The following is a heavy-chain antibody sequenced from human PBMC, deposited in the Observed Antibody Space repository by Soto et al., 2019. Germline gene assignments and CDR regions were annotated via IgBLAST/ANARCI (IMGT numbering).Heavy chain of an antibody. V-gene: IGHV1-18*04. CDR1: GYTFTSYG. J-gene: IGHJ5*02. CDR2: ISAYNGDT. Sequence: ASVKVSCKASGYTFTSYGISWVRQAPGQGLEWMGWISAYNGDTNYAQKLQGRVTMTTDTSTSTAYMELRSLRSDDTAVYYCARTPYYDFWSGYYKGNWFDPWGQGTLVTVSS. CDR3: ARTPYYDFWSGYYKGNWFDP. D-gene: IGHD3-3*01.